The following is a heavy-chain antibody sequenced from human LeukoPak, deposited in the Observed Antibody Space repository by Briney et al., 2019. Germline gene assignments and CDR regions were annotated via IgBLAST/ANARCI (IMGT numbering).Heavy chain of an antibody. CDR2: ISGSGGRT. V-gene: IGHV3-23*01. CDR1: GFTFSSYG. Sequence: PGGTLRLSCAASGFTFSSYGMSWVRQAPGKGLEWVSAISGSGGRTHYADSVKGRFTISRDNSKNTLFLQMNSLRAEDTATYYCAKLSRGEPNDYWGQGTLVTVSS. CDR3: AKLSRGEPNDY. J-gene: IGHJ4*02. D-gene: IGHD4-17*01.